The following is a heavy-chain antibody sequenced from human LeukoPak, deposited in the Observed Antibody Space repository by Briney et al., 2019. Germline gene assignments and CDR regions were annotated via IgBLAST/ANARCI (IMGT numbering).Heavy chain of an antibody. D-gene: IGHD2-21*02. CDR1: GFTCSNYA. J-gene: IGHJ4*02. Sequence: GGSLRLSCAASGFTCSNYAMTWVRQAPGRGLEWVSIIGISDNTYYADSVKGRFTISRDSSKNTLYLQMNSLRAEDTALYYCARKTATQSFDSWGQGTLVTVSS. CDR3: ARKTATQSFDS. V-gene: IGHV3-23*01. CDR2: IIGISDNT.